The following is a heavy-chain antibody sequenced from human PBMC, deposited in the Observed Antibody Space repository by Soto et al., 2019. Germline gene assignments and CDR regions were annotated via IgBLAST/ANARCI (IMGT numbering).Heavy chain of an antibody. CDR1: GFTFSSYA. D-gene: IGHD6-13*01. Sequence: EVQLLESGGGLVQPGGSLRLSCAASGFTFSSYAMSWVRQAPGQGLEWVSAISGSGGSTYYADSVKGRFTSSRDTSKNTLYLQMNSLRAEDTAVYYCAKDRFGYSSSELGYWGQGNLVTVSS. CDR2: ISGSGGST. CDR3: AKDRFGYSSSELGY. V-gene: IGHV3-23*01. J-gene: IGHJ4*02.